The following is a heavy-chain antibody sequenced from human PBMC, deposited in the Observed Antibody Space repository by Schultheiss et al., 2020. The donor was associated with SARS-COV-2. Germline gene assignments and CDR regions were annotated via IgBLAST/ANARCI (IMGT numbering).Heavy chain of an antibody. D-gene: IGHD6-25*01. CDR3: ARVFGMAAAPRPFDP. J-gene: IGHJ5*02. CDR1: TGSITNYY. Sequence: SQTLSLTCTVSTGSITNYYWSWIRQPAGKGLEWIGRIYSSGSADYNPSLKSRVTMSVDTSKNQVSLRLNYMTAADTAVYYCARVFGMAAAPRPFDPWGQGALVTVSS. V-gene: IGHV4-4*07. CDR2: IYSSGSA.